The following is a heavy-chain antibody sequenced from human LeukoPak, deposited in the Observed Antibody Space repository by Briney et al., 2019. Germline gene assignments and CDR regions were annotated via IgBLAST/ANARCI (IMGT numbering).Heavy chain of an antibody. CDR2: IYYSGST. Sequence: SETLSLTCTVSGGSISSGDYYWSWIRQPPGKGLEWIGYIYYSGSTYYNPSLKSRVTISVDTSKNQFSLKLSSVTAADTAVYYCARVSVDTTSGAWFDPWGQGTLVTVSS. CDR1: GGSISSGDYY. D-gene: IGHD5-18*01. J-gene: IGHJ5*02. CDR3: ARVSVDTTSGAWFDP. V-gene: IGHV4-30-4*01.